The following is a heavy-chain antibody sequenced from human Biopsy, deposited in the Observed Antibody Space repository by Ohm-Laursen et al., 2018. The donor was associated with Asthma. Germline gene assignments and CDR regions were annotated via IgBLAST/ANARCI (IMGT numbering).Heavy chain of an antibody. CDR3: GRHNDY. V-gene: IGHV2-70*04. Sequence: TQTLTLTRSCSGFSVSTRGMSVSWIRQPPGKALEWLARIDWEDDTFYSTPLRARLTISKDTSKNQVVLTMTNMDPVDTAIYFCGRHNDYWGQGILVTVSS. CDR2: IDWEDDT. CDR1: GFSVSTRGMS. D-gene: IGHD1-1*01. J-gene: IGHJ4*02.